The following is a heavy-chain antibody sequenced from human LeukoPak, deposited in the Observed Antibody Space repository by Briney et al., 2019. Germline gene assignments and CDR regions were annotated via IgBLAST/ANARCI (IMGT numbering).Heavy chain of an antibody. D-gene: IGHD2-15*01. CDR2: TYYRSKWNN. CDR3: ARDLCSGGSCYWRFDY. V-gene: IGHV6-1*01. CDR1: GDTVSSNIAA. Sequence: SQTLSLTCVISGDTVSSNIAAWNWIRQSSSRGLEWLGRTYYRSKWNNDYALSVKSRISINPDTSKNQFSLQLNSVTPEDTAVYYCARDLCSGGSCYWRFDYWGQGTLVTVPS. J-gene: IGHJ4*02.